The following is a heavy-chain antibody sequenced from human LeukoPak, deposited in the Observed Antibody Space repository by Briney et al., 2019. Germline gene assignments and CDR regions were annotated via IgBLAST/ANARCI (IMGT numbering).Heavy chain of an antibody. CDR1: GFTFSSYA. Sequence: TGGSLRLSCAASGFTFSSYAMHWVRQAPGKGLEWVAVISYDGSNKYYADSVKGRFTISRDNSKNTLYLQMNSLRAEDTAVYYCARDIYEYGSGSFSWGQGTLVTVSS. J-gene: IGHJ4*02. CDR3: ARDIYEYGSGSFS. D-gene: IGHD3-10*01. CDR2: ISYDGSNK. V-gene: IGHV3-30*14.